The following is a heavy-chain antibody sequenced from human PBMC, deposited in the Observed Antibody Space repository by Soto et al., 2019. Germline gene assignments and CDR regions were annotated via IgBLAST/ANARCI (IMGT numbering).Heavy chain of an antibody. CDR2: ITGSGRDT. J-gene: IGHJ4*02. D-gene: IGHD2-8*01. Sequence: GGSLRLSCAASGFTFRKNVLSWVRQAPGKALDWVSGITGSGRDTYYADSVKGRFTISRGNSKNMVFLQMNSLRAEDTALYYCAKNGLDNSPSAIDSWGPGTPVTVSS. CDR3: AKNGLDNSPSAIDS. V-gene: IGHV3-23*01. CDR1: GFTFRKNV.